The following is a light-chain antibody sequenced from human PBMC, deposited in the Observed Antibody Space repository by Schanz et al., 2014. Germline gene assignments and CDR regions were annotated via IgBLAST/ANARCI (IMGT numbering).Light chain of an antibody. Sequence: QSALTQPASVSGSPGQSITISCTGTSSDVGNYNLVSWYQQHPGKAPKLMIYEGSRRPSGVSNRFSGSKSGNTASLTISGLQAEDEADYYCTSYTGRGTLWVFGGGTKLTVL. CDR2: EGS. CDR1: SSDVGNYNL. J-gene: IGLJ3*02. CDR3: TSYTGRGTLWV. V-gene: IGLV2-14*02.